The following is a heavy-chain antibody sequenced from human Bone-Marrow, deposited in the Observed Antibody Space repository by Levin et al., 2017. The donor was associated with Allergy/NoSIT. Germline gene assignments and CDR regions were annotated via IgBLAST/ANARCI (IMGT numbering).Heavy chain of an antibody. CDR2: ISPSSAFK. Sequence: PGGSLRLSCAASGFTFSSYNMNWVRQAPGKGLEWVSSISPSSAFKYYTNLVKGRFTISRDNAKNFLYLQMNSLSAEDTAVYYCVRDQLARYCSDANCYSAEYFHHWGQGTLVTVSS. CDR3: VRDQLARYCSDANCYSAEYFHH. V-gene: IGHV3-21*01. J-gene: IGHJ1*01. D-gene: IGHD2-15*01. CDR1: GFTFSSYN.